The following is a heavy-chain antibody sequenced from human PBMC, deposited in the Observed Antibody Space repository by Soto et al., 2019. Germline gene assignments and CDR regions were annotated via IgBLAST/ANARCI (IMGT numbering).Heavy chain of an antibody. CDR1: GGSFSGYY. V-gene: IGHV4-34*01. Sequence: SETLSLTCAVYGGSFSGYYWSWIRQPPGKGLEWIGEINHSGSTNYNPSLKSRVTISVDTSKNQFSLKLSSVTAADTAVYYCARGVTGRDRSSNQFDYWGQGTLVTVSS. CDR2: INHSGST. CDR3: ARGVTGRDRSSNQFDY. J-gene: IGHJ4*02. D-gene: IGHD3-10*01.